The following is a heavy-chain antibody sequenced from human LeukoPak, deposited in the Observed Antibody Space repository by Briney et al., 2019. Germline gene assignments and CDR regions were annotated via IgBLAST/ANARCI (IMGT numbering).Heavy chain of an antibody. D-gene: IGHD6-13*01. CDR2: ISSSGSTI. CDR1: GFTFSDYY. Sequence: PGGSLRLSCAASGFTFSDYYMSWIRQAPGKGLEWVSYISSSGSTIYYADSVKGRFTISRDNAKNSLYLQMNSLRAEDTALYYCAKATLRGSSLDYWGQGTLVTVSS. V-gene: IGHV3-11*01. CDR3: AKATLRGSSLDY. J-gene: IGHJ4*02.